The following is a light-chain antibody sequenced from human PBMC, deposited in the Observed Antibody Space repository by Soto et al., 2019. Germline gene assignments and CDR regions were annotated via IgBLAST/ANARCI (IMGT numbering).Light chain of an antibody. CDR1: SSDVGGYNY. J-gene: IGLJ2*01. CDR3: NSYTSSTTGV. CDR2: DVT. V-gene: IGLV2-14*03. Sequence: QSALTQPASVSGSPGQSITISCTGTSSDVGGYNYVSWYQQHPGKAPKLIIYDVTHRPSGVSDRFSGSKSGNTASLTISGLQAEDEADYYCNSYTSSTTGVFGGGTKLTVL.